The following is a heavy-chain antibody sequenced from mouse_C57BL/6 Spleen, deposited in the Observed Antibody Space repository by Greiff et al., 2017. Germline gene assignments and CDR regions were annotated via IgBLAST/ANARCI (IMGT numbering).Heavy chain of an antibody. Sequence: VQLQQPGAELVKPGASVKLSCKASGYTFTSYWMHWVKQRPGRGLEWIGRIDPNSGGTKYNEKFKSKATLTVDKPSSTAYMQLSSLTSEDSAVYYCTFTTVVERYYAMDYWGQGTSVTVSS. CDR1: GYTFTSYW. CDR2: IDPNSGGT. D-gene: IGHD1-1*01. CDR3: TFTTVVERYYAMDY. J-gene: IGHJ4*01. V-gene: IGHV1-72*01.